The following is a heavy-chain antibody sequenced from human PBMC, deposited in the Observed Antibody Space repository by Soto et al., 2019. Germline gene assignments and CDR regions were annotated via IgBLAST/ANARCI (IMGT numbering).Heavy chain of an antibody. CDR3: AGYCSSTSCSEGRLPNYFDY. CDR2: IYYSGST. D-gene: IGHD2-2*01. Sequence: QVQLQESGPGLVKPSQTLSLTCTVSGGSISSGGYYWSWIRQHPGKGLEWIGYIYYSGSTYYNPSLKSRVTISVDTSKNQSSLKLSSVTAADTAVYYCAGYCSSTSCSEGRLPNYFDYWGQGTLVTVSS. CDR1: GGSISSGGYY. V-gene: IGHV4-31*03. J-gene: IGHJ4*02.